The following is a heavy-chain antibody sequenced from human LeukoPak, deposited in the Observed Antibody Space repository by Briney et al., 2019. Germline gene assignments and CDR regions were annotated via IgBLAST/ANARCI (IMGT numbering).Heavy chain of an antibody. CDR1: GYSFTSYW. CDR3: ARHYPGGDYFIDY. D-gene: IGHD4-17*01. CDR2: IYPDDSDT. J-gene: IGHJ4*02. V-gene: IGHV5-51*01. Sequence: GESLKISCQGSGYSFTSYWIGWVRQTPGKGLECMGIIYPDDSDTRYSPSFQDQVTISADKSISTAYLQWSSLKASDTAMYYCARHYPGGDYFIDYWGQGTLVTVSS.